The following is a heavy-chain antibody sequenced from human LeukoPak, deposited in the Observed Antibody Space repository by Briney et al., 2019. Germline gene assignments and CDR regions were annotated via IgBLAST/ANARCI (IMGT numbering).Heavy chain of an antibody. J-gene: IGHJ5*02. V-gene: IGHV4-34*01. CDR3: AGHIDSSSWGGASWFDP. CDR1: GGSFSGYY. Sequence: PSETLSLTCAVYGGSFSGYYWSWIRQPPGKGLERIGEINHSGSTNYNPSLKSRVTISVDTSKNQFSLKLSSVTAADTAVYYCAGHIDSSSWGGASWFDPWGQGTLVTVSS. D-gene: IGHD6-13*01. CDR2: INHSGST.